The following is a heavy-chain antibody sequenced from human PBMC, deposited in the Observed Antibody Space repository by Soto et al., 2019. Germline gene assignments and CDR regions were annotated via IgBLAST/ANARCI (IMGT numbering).Heavy chain of an antibody. J-gene: IGHJ4*02. Sequence: PGESLKISCKGSGYSFTSYWIGWVLQMPGEGLEWMGIIYPGDSDTRYSPSFQGQVTISADKSISTAYLQWSSLKASDTAMYYCARLGEGYCGGDCYLGYFDYWGQGTLVTVSS. D-gene: IGHD2-21*02. CDR2: IYPGDSDT. CDR3: ARLGEGYCGGDCYLGYFDY. CDR1: GYSFTSYW. V-gene: IGHV5-51*01.